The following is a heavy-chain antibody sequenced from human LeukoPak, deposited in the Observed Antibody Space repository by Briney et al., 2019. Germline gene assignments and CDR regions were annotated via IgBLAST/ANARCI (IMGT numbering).Heavy chain of an antibody. Sequence: SVKVSCKASGGTFSSYAISWVRQAPGQGLEWMGGIIPIFGTANYAQKFQGGVTITADESTSTAYMELSSLRSEDTAVYYCARGPYNGAFGTRSGYGRSYYYGMDVWGQGTTVTVSS. V-gene: IGHV1-69*01. CDR1: GGTFSSYA. CDR3: ARGPYNGAFGTRSGYGRSYYYGMDV. J-gene: IGHJ6*02. CDR2: IIPIFGTA. D-gene: IGHD5-12*01.